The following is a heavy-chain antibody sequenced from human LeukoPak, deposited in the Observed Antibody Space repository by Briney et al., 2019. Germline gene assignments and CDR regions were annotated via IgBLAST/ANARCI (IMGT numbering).Heavy chain of an antibody. V-gene: IGHV4-59*01. CDR1: GGSISSYY. CDR3: ARDPYYYGMDV. Sequence: SDTLSLTCTVSGGSISSYYWSWIRQPPGKGLEWIGYIYYSGSTNYNPSLKSRATISVDTSKNQFSLKLSSVTAADTAVYYCARDPYYYGMDVWGQGTTVTVSS. J-gene: IGHJ6*02. CDR2: IYYSGST.